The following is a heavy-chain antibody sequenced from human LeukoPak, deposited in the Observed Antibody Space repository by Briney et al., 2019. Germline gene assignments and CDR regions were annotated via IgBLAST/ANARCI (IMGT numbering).Heavy chain of an antibody. J-gene: IGHJ4*02. CDR2: ISSSSSTI. V-gene: IGHV3-48*02. Sequence: PGGSLRLSCAASGFTFSSYAMTWVRQAPGKGLEWVSYISSSSSTIYYADSVKGRFTISRDNAKNSLYLQMNSLRDEDTAVYYCARDLSRAYLLYSDDYWGQGTLVTVSS. CDR1: GFTFSSYA. CDR3: ARDLSRAYLLYSDDY. D-gene: IGHD2-8*01.